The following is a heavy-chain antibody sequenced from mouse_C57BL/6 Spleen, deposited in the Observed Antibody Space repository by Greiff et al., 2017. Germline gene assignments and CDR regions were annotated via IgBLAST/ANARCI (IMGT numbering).Heavy chain of an antibody. CDR2: INPGSGGT. CDR1: GYAFTNYL. Sequence: QVQLQQSGAELVRPGTSVKVSCKASGYAFTNYLIEWVKQRPGQGLEWIGVINPGSGGTNYNEKFKGKATLTADKSSSTAYMQLSSLTSEDSAVYCCARLDGLGGDYWGQGTSVTVSS. D-gene: IGHD3-1*01. V-gene: IGHV1-54*01. CDR3: ARLDGLGGDY. J-gene: IGHJ4*01.